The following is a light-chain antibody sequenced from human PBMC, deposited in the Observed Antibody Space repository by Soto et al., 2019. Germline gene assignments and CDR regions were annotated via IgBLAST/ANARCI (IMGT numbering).Light chain of an antibody. CDR1: QTISSW. J-gene: IGKJ1*01. Sequence: DIQMTQSPSTLSGSVGDRATITCRASQTISSWLAWYQQKPGKAPKLLIYKASTLKSGVPSRFSGSGSGTEFTLTISSLQRDDFATYYCQHYNSYSEAFGQGTKVDI. V-gene: IGKV1-5*03. CDR3: QHYNSYSEA. CDR2: KAS.